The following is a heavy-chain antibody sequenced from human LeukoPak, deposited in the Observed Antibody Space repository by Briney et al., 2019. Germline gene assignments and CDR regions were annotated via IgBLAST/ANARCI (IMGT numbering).Heavy chain of an antibody. Sequence: GGALRLSCAASGFTFSSYVMHWVRQAPGKGLEWVAVIWLDGSNKYYADSVKGRFTISRDNSKNALYLQMNSLRAEDTAVYYCARELSPVVKYYFDDWGQGTLVTVSS. D-gene: IGHD3-22*01. CDR2: IWLDGSNK. J-gene: IGHJ4*02. CDR1: GFTFSSYV. V-gene: IGHV3-33*01. CDR3: ARELSPVVKYYFDD.